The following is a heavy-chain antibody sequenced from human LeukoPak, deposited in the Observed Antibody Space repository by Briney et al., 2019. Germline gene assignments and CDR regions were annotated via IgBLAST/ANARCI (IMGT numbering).Heavy chain of an antibody. V-gene: IGHV4-39*06. Sequence: KPSETLSLTCTVSGGSISSSSYYWGWIRQPPGKGLEWIGSIYYSGSTYYNPSLKSRVTISVDTSKNQFPLKLSSVTAADTAVYYCARASRESITMIVVATTYYFDYWGQGTLVTVSS. CDR3: ARASRESITMIVVATTYYFDY. J-gene: IGHJ4*02. D-gene: IGHD3-22*01. CDR2: IYYSGST. CDR1: GGSISSSSYY.